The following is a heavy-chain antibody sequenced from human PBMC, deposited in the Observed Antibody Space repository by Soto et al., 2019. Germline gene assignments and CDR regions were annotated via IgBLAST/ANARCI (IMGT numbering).Heavy chain of an antibody. Sequence: QVRLVQSGPEVRRPGASVTVSCKASGYTFTHYFIHWVRRAPGQGLEWMGYINPTSGDTHYSRTFRVTGTMTIDTATYTASACLSSLKSDDTAAALCARAPGHKTSRGDFWGQGTPITVSS. J-gene: IGHJ4*02. CDR1: GYTFTHYF. CDR3: ARAPGHKTSRGDF. V-gene: IGHV1-2*02. CDR2: INPTSGDT. D-gene: IGHD3-10*01.